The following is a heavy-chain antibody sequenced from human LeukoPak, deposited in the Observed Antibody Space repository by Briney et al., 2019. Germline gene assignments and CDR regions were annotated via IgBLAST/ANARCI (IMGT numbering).Heavy chain of an antibody. Sequence: GGSLRLSCAASGFTLSSYAMSWVRQAPGKGLEWVSAISGSGGSTYYADSVKGRFTISRDNSKNTLYLQMNSLRAEDTAVYYCAKDTYGVYYYMDVWGKGTTVTVSS. CDR1: GFTLSSYA. CDR2: ISGSGGST. V-gene: IGHV3-23*01. D-gene: IGHD4-17*01. CDR3: AKDTYGVYYYMDV. J-gene: IGHJ6*03.